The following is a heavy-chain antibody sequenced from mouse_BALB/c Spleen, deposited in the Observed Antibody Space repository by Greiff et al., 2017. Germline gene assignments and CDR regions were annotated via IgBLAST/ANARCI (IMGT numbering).Heavy chain of an antibody. CDR1: GYTFTSYW. Sequence: VKLMESGAELAKPGASVKMSCKASGYTFTSYWMHWVKQRPGQGLEWIGYINPSTGYTEYNQKFKDKATLTADKSSSTAYMQLSSLTSEDSAVYYCARSRPSFDYWGQGTTLTVSS. CDR3: ARSRPSFDY. V-gene: IGHV1-7*01. CDR2: INPSTGYT. J-gene: IGHJ2*01.